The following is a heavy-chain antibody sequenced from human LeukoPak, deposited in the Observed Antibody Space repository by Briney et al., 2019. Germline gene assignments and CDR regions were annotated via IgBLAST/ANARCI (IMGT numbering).Heavy chain of an antibody. Sequence: PSETLSLTCTVSGASISSYYWNWIRQPPGKGLEWIGYVHYSGSTKYNPSLKSRVTISVDTSKNQFSLKLSSVIAADTAVYYCARWYSSGWAFDYWGQGTLVTVSS. CDR1: GASISSYY. V-gene: IGHV4-59*08. D-gene: IGHD6-19*01. CDR3: ARWYSSGWAFDY. CDR2: VHYSGST. J-gene: IGHJ4*02.